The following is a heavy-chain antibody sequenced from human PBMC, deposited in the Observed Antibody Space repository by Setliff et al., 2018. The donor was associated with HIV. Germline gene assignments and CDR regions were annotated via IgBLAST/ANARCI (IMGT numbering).Heavy chain of an antibody. Sequence: SETLSLTCTVSGGSISNSSHYWDWIRQPPGKGLEWIGTINYSGNTYDNPSLKSRVTISVDTSQKQFSLKLSSVSAADTAVYYCARRWKSSQYYDFWSPRSSYFDFWGQGMLVTSPQ. V-gene: IGHV4-39*01. CDR1: GGSISNSSHY. D-gene: IGHD3-3*01. J-gene: IGHJ4*02. CDR2: INYSGNT. CDR3: ARRWKSSQYYDFWSPRSSYFDF.